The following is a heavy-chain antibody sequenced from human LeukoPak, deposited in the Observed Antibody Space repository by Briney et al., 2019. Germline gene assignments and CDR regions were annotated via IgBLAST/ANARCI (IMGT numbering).Heavy chain of an antibody. V-gene: IGHV3-7*01. CDR3: AREDVISPYYFDY. D-gene: IGHD3-16*01. Sequence: GESLRLSCAASGFTFSSYWMSWVRQAPGKGLEWVANIKQDGSEKYYVDSVKGRFTISRDNAKNSLYLQMNSLRADDTAVYYCAREDVISPYYFDYWGQGTLVTVSS. J-gene: IGHJ4*02. CDR1: GFTFSSYW. CDR2: IKQDGSEK.